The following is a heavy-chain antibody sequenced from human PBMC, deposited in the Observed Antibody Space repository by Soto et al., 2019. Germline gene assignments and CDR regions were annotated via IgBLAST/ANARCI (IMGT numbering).Heavy chain of an antibody. CDR3: AREHYDILTGLQYYFDY. V-gene: IGHV3-74*01. D-gene: IGHD3-9*01. CDR2: INSDGSST. CDR1: GFPFSSYW. Sequence: PGGSLRLSCAASGFPFSSYWMHWVRQAPGKGLVWVSRINSDGSSTSYADSVKGRFTISRDNAKNTLYLQMNSLRAEDTAVYYCAREHYDILTGLQYYFDYWGQGTLVTVSS. J-gene: IGHJ4*02.